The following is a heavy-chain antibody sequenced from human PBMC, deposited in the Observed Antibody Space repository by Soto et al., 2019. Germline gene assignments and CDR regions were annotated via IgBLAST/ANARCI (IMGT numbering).Heavy chain of an antibody. CDR2: ISYDGSNK. D-gene: IGHD2-15*01. J-gene: IGHJ6*01. CDR1: GFTFSSYG. V-gene: IGHV3-30*18. CDR3: AKDHGYGDYYGMDV. Sequence: QVQLVESGGGVVQPGRSLRLSCAASGFTFSSYGMYWVRQAPGKGLEWVAVISYDGSNKYYADSVKGRFTISRDNSKNTLYLQMNSLRAEDTAVYYCAKDHGYGDYYGMDVW.